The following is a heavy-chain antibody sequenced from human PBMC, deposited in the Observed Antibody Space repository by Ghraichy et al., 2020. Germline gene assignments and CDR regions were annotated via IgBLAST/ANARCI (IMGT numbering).Heavy chain of an antibody. J-gene: IGHJ6*02. CDR2: TYSGGNS. Sequence: GGSLRLSCAASGFTVTNNYMSWVRQAPGKGLEWVSVTYSGGNSYYADSVKDRFTISRDISNNTLFLQTNRLRAEDTAVYYCARTLGSDGGYGLDVWGQGTTVTVSS. D-gene: IGHD4-23*01. CDR3: ARTLGSDGGYGLDV. CDR1: GFTVTNNY. V-gene: IGHV3-53*01.